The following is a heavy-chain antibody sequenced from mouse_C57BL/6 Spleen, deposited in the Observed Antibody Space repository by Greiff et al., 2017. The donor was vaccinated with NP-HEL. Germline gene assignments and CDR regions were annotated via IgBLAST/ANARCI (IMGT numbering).Heavy chain of an antibody. CDR2: ISSGGDYI. D-gene: IGHD1-1*01. J-gene: IGHJ2*01. Sequence: EVQVVESGEGLVKPGGSLKLSCAASGFTFSSYAMSWVRQTPEKRLEWVAYISSGGDYIYYADTVKGRFTISRDNARNTLYLQMSSLKSEDTAMYYCTREGYYGSNDYWGQGTTLTVSS. CDR1: GFTFSSYA. V-gene: IGHV5-9-1*02. CDR3: TREGYYGSNDY.